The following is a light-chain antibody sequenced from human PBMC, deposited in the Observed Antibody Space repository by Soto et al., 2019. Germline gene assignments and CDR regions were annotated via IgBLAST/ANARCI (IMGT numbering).Light chain of an antibody. CDR1: QGISSY. V-gene: IGKV1-8*01. CDR3: LQYYSYPPIT. CDR2: AAS. J-gene: IGKJ5*01. Sequence: AIRMTQSPSSLSASTGDRVTITCRASQGISSYLAWYQQKPGKAPKLLIYAASTLQSGVPSRFSGSGSGTDFTLTISCLQSEDFATHYCLQYYSYPPITFGQGTRLEMK.